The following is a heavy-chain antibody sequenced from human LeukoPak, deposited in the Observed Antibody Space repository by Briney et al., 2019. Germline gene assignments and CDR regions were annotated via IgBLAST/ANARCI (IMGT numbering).Heavy chain of an antibody. J-gene: IGHJ4*02. CDR3: ARGGKTTVVTDY. CDR1: GGSFSGYY. CDR2: INHSGST. Sequence: SETLSLTCAVYGGSFSGYYWSWIRQPPGKGLEWIGEINHSGSTNYNPSLKSRVTISVDTSKNQFSLKLSSVTAADTAVYYCARGGKTTVVTDYWGQGTLVTVSS. D-gene: IGHD4-23*01. V-gene: IGHV4-34*01.